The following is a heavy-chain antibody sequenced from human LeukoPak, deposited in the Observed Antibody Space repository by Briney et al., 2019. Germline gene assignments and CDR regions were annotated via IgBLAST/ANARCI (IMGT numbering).Heavy chain of an antibody. Sequence: ASVKVSCKASGYTFTSYYMHWVRQAPGQGLEWMGIINPSGGSTSYAQKFQGRVTMTRDTSTSTVYMELSSLRSEGTAVYYCARHGVSWAHGTQQPGAEYFQHWGQGTLVTVSS. CDR3: ARHGVSWAHGTQQPGAEYFQH. J-gene: IGHJ1*01. CDR1: GYTFTSYY. CDR2: INPSGGST. V-gene: IGHV1-46*01. D-gene: IGHD6-13*01.